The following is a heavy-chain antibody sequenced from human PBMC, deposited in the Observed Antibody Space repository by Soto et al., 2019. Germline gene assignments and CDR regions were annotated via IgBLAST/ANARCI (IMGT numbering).Heavy chain of an antibody. J-gene: IGHJ4*02. CDR1: GFTFSNYW. CDR3: VRDSHGDY. Sequence: EVQLVESGGGLVQPGGSLRLSCAASGFTFSNYWMHWVRQAPGKGLAWVARIDHDGSTDYAGSVRGRFTVSRDNAENMLYLQMNSLRDDDTALSYCVRDSHGDYWGQGTLVTVSS. V-gene: IGHV3-74*01. CDR2: IDHDGST.